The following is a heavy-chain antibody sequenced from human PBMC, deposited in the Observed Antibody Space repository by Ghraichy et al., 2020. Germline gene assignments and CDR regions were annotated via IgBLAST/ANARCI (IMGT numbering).Heavy chain of an antibody. CDR1: GFTFSSYA. CDR2: ITGRGGNT. J-gene: IGHJ4*02. V-gene: IGHV3-23*01. D-gene: IGHD1-26*01. Sequence: GGSLRLSCEASGFTFSSYALSWVRQAPGKGLEWISAITGRGGNTYYADFAKGRFIISRDNSKNTLSLQMNSLRVEDTALYYCASSDGYYVWGQGTLVIVSS. CDR3: ASSDGYYV.